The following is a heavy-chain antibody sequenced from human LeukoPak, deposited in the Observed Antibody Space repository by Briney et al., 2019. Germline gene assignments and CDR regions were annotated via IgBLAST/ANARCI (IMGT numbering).Heavy chain of an antibody. J-gene: IGHJ2*01. CDR3: ARGHCSGGSCYLVTNWYFDL. D-gene: IGHD2-15*01. CDR1: GGSISSYY. Sequence: SETLSLTCTVSGGSISSYYWSWIRQPAGKGLEWIGRIYTSGSTNYNPSLKSRVTMSVDTSKNQLSLKLSSVTAADTAVYYCARGHCSGGSCYLVTNWYFDLWGRGTLVTVFS. CDR2: IYTSGST. V-gene: IGHV4-4*07.